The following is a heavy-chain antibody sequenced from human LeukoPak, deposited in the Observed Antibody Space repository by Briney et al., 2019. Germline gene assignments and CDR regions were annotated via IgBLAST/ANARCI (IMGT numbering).Heavy chain of an antibody. V-gene: IGHV1-69*01. CDR2: IIPIFGTA. D-gene: IGHD1-26*01. CDR3: ARERIVGTIGAFDI. Sequence: SVKVSCKASGGTFSSYAISWVRQAPGQGLEWMGGIIPIFGTANYAQKFQGRVTITADESTSTAYMELSSLRSEDTAVYYCARERIVGTIGAFDIWGQGTMVNVSS. CDR1: GGTFSSYA. J-gene: IGHJ3*02.